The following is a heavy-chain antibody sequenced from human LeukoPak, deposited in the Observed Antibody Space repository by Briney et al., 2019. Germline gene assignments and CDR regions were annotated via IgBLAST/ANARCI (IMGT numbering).Heavy chain of an antibody. D-gene: IGHD3-22*01. V-gene: IGHV4-39*07. CDR2: IYYSGST. Sequence: SETLSLTCTVSGGSISSSSYYWGWIRQPPGKGLEWIGSIYYSGSTYYNPSLKSRVTISVDTSKNQFSLKLSSVTAADTAVYYCARTFYYDSSGRNWGQGTLVTVSS. J-gene: IGHJ4*02. CDR3: ARTFYYDSSGRN. CDR1: GGSISSSSYY.